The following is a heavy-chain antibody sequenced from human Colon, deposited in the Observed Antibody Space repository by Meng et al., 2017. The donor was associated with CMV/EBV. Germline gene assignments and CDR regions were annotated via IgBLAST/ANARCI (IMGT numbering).Heavy chain of an antibody. D-gene: IGHD5-18*01. CDR3: TSRPIQPGLKFDY. CDR2: IKSNADGGTT. J-gene: IGHJ4*02. Sequence: SGFSCSTAWMSWVRQAPGKGLEWVGRIKSNADGGTTDYAAAVKGRFTISRDDSKTTVYLQMNSLQTEDTAVYYCTSRPIQPGLKFDYWGQGTLVTVSS. V-gene: IGHV3-15*01. CDR1: GFSCSTAW.